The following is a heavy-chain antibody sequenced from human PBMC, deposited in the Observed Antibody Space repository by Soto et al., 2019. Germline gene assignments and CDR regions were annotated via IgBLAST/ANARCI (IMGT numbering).Heavy chain of an antibody. CDR3: AKDRGKHYYDSSGYYPLDY. D-gene: IGHD3-22*01. Sequence: QVQLVESGGGVVQPGRSLRLSCAASGFTFSSYGMHWVRQAPGKGLEWVAVISYDGSNKYYADSVKGRFIISRDNSKNTLYLQMNSLRAEDTAVYYCAKDRGKHYYDSSGYYPLDYWGQGTLVTVSS. J-gene: IGHJ4*02. CDR1: GFTFSSYG. CDR2: ISYDGSNK. V-gene: IGHV3-30*18.